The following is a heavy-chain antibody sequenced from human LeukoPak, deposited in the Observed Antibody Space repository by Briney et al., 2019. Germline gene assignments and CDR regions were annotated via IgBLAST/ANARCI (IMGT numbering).Heavy chain of an antibody. D-gene: IGHD3-9*01. CDR2: IYTSGST. CDR1: GGSISSYY. J-gene: IGHJ6*02. Sequence: SETLSLTCTVSGGSISSYYWSWIRQPAGKGLEWIGRIYTSGSTNYNPSLKSRVTMSVDTSKNQFSLKQSSVTAADTAVYYCARVFDPDYDILTGYYGDSSTKAEYYYYGMDVWGQGTTVTVSS. CDR3: ARVFDPDYDILTGYYGDSSTKAEYYYYGMDV. V-gene: IGHV4-4*07.